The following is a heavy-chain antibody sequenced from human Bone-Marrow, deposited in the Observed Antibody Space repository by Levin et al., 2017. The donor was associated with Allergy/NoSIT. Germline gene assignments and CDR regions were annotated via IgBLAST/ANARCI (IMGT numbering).Heavy chain of an antibody. V-gene: IGHV3-21*01. Sequence: GGSLRLSCVASGFTFSSYIVPWVRQAPGKGLEWVSSISSGNDYIYYGDSVRGRSTISRDNAKTSLYLHMSGLRGEDTAIYYCARVRLYRLGSYLDFWGQGTVVTVSS. CDR2: ISSGNDYI. CDR1: GFTFSSYI. CDR3: ARVRLYRLGSYLDF. J-gene: IGHJ4*02. D-gene: IGHD3-10*01.